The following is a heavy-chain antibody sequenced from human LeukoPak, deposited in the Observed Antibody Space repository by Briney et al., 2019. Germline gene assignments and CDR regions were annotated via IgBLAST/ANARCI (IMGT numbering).Heavy chain of an antibody. D-gene: IGHD6-19*01. Sequence: SGGSLRLSCAASGFTFSSYAMSWVRQPPGKGLEWVSAISDSGGSTYYADSVKGRFTISRDNSKNTLYLQMNSLRAEDTAIYYCAKPGSGWYVDYWGQGTLVTVSS. V-gene: IGHV3-23*01. CDR2: ISDSGGST. CDR3: AKPGSGWYVDY. J-gene: IGHJ4*02. CDR1: GFTFSSYA.